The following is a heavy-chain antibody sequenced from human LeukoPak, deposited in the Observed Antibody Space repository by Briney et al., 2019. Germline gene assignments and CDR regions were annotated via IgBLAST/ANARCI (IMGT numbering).Heavy chain of an antibody. CDR3: ARDKGVTTDLIDAFDI. V-gene: IGHV3-7*01. CDR1: GFTFSSYW. CDR2: IKQDGSEK. J-gene: IGHJ3*02. D-gene: IGHD4-17*01. Sequence: GGSLRLSCAASGFTFSSYWMSWVRQAPGKGLEWVANIKQDGSEKYYVDSVEGRFTISRDNAKNSLYLQMNSLRAEDTAVYYCARDKGVTTDLIDAFDIWSQGTMVTVSS.